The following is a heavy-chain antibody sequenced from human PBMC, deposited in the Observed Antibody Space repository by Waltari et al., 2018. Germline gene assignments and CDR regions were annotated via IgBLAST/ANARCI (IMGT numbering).Heavy chain of an antibody. J-gene: IGHJ3*02. CDR2: IYYSGCT. Sequence: QLQLQESGPGLVKPSETLSLTCTVSGGSISSSSYYWGWIRQPPGKGLGWIGSIYYSGCTYYTPSLKSRVTISVDTSKNQFSLKLSSVTAADTAVYYCARARGNDAFDIWGQGTTVTVSS. CDR3: ARARGNDAFDI. V-gene: IGHV4-39*07. D-gene: IGHD3-16*01. CDR1: GGSISSSSYY.